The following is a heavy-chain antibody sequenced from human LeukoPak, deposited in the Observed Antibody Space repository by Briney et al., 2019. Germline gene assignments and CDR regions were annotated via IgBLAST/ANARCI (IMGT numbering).Heavy chain of an antibody. D-gene: IGHD2-21*01. J-gene: IGHJ3*02. CDR1: GGSISSYY. Sequence: SETLSLTCTVSGGSISSYYWSWIRQPPGKGLEWIGYIYYSGSTNYNPSLKSRVTISLDTSKNQFSLKLSSVTAADTAVYYCARLLGNHDAFDIWGQGTMVTVSS. CDR3: ARLLGNHDAFDI. V-gene: IGHV4-59*08. CDR2: IYYSGST.